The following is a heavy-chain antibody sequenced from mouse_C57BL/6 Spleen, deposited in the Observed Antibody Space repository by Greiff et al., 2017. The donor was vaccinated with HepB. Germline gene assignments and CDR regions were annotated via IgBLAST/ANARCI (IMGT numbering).Heavy chain of an antibody. CDR1: GYSFTDYN. CDR3: ARRYGSSEDWYFDV. J-gene: IGHJ1*03. V-gene: IGHV1-39*01. CDR2: INPNYGTT. Sequence: VHVKQSGPELVKPGASVKISCKASGYSFTDYNMNWVKQSNGKSLEWIGVINPNYGTTSYNQKFKGKATLTVDQSSSTAYMQLNRLTSEDSAVYYCARRYGSSEDWYFDVWGTGTTVTVSS. D-gene: IGHD1-1*01.